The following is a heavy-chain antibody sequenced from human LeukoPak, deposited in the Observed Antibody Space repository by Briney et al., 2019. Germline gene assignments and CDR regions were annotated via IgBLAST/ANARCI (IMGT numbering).Heavy chain of an antibody. D-gene: IGHD5-18*01. Sequence: SETLSLTCSVSGGSITVYYWNWIRQSPGKGLEWIGSISYSGSTNYNPSLKSRVTISVDTSKNQFSLKLSSVTAADTAVYYCARAVDTLSPYYYYYYMDVWGKGATVTVSS. V-gene: IGHV4-59*01. CDR3: ARAVDTLSPYYYYYYMDV. J-gene: IGHJ6*03. CDR1: GGSITVYY. CDR2: ISYSGST.